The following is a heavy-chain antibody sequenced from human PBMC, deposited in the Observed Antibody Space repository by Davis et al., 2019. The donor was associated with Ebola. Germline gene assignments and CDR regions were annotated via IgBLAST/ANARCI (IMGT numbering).Heavy chain of an antibody. CDR1: GLPFNTYT. CDR2: ISSRGDFL. J-gene: IGHJ4*02. D-gene: IGHD1-26*01. CDR3: ARVREEWELLPYYFDY. Sequence: PGGSLRLSCAVSGLPFNTYTMNWVRQAPGKGLEWVSSISSRGDFLYYADSVQGRFTIPRDNAKNSLYLQMNSLRAEDTAVYYCARVREEWELLPYYFDYWGQGTLVTVSS. V-gene: IGHV3-21*01.